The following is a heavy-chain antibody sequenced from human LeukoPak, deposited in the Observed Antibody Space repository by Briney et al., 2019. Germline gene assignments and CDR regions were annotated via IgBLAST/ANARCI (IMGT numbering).Heavy chain of an antibody. CDR3: AILAMVRGAPLFDY. V-gene: IGHV1-46*01. Sequence: ASVKVSCKASGCTFTSYYMHWVRQAPGQGLEWMGIINPSGGSTSYAQKFQGRVTMTRDMSTSTVYMELSSLRSEDTAVYYCAILAMVRGAPLFDYWGQGTLVTVSS. CDR2: INPSGGST. CDR1: GCTFTSYY. D-gene: IGHD3-10*01. J-gene: IGHJ4*02.